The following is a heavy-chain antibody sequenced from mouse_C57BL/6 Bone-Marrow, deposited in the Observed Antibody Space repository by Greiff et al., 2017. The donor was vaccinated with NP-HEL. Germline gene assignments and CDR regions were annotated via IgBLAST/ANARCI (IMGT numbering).Heavy chain of an antibody. Sequence: VQLKQSGPELVKPGASVKISCKASGYSFTDYNMNWVKQSNGKSLEWIGVINPNYGTNSYNQKFKGKATLTVDQSSSTAYMQLNSLTSEDSAVYYCARWGLLPYWYFDVWGTGTTVTVSS. CDR3: ARWGLLPYWYFDV. J-gene: IGHJ1*03. V-gene: IGHV1-39*01. CDR2: INPNYGTN. D-gene: IGHD2-3*01. CDR1: GYSFTDYN.